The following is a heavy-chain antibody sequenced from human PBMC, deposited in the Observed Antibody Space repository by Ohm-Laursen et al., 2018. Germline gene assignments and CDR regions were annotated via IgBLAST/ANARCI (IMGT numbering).Heavy chain of an antibody. Sequence: SLRLSCSASGFIFSAYGMHWVRQAPGKGLGWVTVISSDGNDKHHADSVKGRFTISRDNSKNTLYLQMNSLRAEDTAVYYCAKDGAYGPADYYFDYWGQGTLVTVSS. D-gene: IGHD4-17*01. CDR3: AKDGAYGPADYYFDY. J-gene: IGHJ4*02. CDR1: GFIFSAYG. CDR2: ISSDGNDK. V-gene: IGHV3-30*18.